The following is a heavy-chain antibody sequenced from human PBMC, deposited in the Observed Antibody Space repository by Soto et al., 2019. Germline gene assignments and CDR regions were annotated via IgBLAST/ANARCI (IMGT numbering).Heavy chain of an antibody. Sequence: ASVKVSCKASGYTFRTYGISWLRQAPGQGLEWMGWISAYNGNTNYAQKFQGRVTMTRDTSASTVYMELSSLRSEDTAVYYCARDRSGWPKFDYWGQGTLVTVSS. D-gene: IGHD6-19*01. J-gene: IGHJ4*02. CDR2: ISAYNGNT. V-gene: IGHV1-18*01. CDR3: ARDRSGWPKFDY. CDR1: GYTFRTYG.